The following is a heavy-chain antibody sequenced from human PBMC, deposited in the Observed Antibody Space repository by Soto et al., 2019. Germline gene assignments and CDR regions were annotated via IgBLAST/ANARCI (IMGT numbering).Heavy chain of an antibody. CDR3: SFAPTWTCQLTRY. J-gene: IGHJ4*02. CDR1: GDMFYSSA. D-gene: IGHD1-1*01. CDR2: IVPMNGSP. Sequence: QVQLVQSGAEVKKPGSSVRVSCKASGDMFYSSAINWVRQAPGQGLEWMGGIVPMNGSPKYAQEFLGRVTISADASATTASMHLSGLKSEDTAVYYCSFAPTWTCQLTRYGGRGTQVTVSS. V-gene: IGHV1-69*01.